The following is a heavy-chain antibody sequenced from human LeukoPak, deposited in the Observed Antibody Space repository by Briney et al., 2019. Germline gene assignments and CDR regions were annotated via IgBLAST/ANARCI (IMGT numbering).Heavy chain of an antibody. CDR2: IYHSGTT. Sequence: SETLSLTCAVSGYSITSSSWWGWIRQPPGKGLEWIGYIYHSGTTYYNPSLQSRVTMSVDTSKDQFSLKLSSVTAVDTAVYYCARKENVYYYFDYWGQGTLVTVSS. V-gene: IGHV4-28*01. CDR3: ARKENVYYYFDY. D-gene: IGHD3-10*01. J-gene: IGHJ4*02. CDR1: GYSITSSSW.